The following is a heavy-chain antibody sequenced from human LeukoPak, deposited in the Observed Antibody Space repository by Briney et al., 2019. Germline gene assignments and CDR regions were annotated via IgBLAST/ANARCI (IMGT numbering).Heavy chain of an antibody. D-gene: IGHD3-9*01. J-gene: IGHJ4*02. CDR1: GGTFSSYA. CDR3: AREYYDILTGYYNDY. V-gene: IGHV1-69*13. Sequence: GASVKVSCKASGGTFSSYAISWVRQAPGQGLEWMGGIIPIFGTANYAQKFQGRVTITADESTSTAYMELSSLRSEDTAVYYCAREYYDILTGYYNDYWGQGTLVTVYS. CDR2: IIPIFGTA.